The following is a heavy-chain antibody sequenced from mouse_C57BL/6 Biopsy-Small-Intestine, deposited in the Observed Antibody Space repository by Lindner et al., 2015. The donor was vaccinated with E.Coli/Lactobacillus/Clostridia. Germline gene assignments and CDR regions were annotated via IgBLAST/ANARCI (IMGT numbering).Heavy chain of an antibody. J-gene: IGHJ2*01. V-gene: IGHV1-26*01. CDR2: INPNNGNT. Sequence: VQLQESGPELVKPGASVKISCKASGYTFTDYYMNWVKQSHGKSLEWIGDINPNNGNTNYNQKFKGKATLTVDKSSSTAYMELRSLTSEDSAVYYCASYRNYYWGQGTTLTVSS. D-gene: IGHD2-1*01. CDR1: GYTFTDYY. CDR3: ASYRNYY.